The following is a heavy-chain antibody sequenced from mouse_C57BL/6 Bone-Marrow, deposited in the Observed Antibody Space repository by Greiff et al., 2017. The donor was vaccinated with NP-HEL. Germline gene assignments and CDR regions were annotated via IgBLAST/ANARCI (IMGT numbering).Heavy chain of an antibody. CDR1: GYSFTGYY. D-gene: IGHD2-3*01. J-gene: IGHJ1*03. CDR3: ARGEDGYSIHWYFDV. CDR2: IYPYNGVS. Sequence: VQLQQSGPELVKPGASVKISCKASGYSFTGYYMHWVKQSHGNILDWIGYIYPYNGVSRYNQKFKGKATLTVDTSSSTAYMELRSLTSQDSAVYYCARGEDGYSIHWYFDVWGTGTTVTVSS. V-gene: IGHV1-31*01.